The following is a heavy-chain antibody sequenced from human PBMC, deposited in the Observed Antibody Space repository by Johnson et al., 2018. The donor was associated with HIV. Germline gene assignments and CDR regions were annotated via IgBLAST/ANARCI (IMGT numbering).Heavy chain of an antibody. CDR1: GFTFSNAW. CDR2: IKSKTDGGTT. J-gene: IGHJ3*02. V-gene: IGHV3-15*01. D-gene: IGHD4/OR15-4a*01. Sequence: VQLVESGGGLVKPGGSLRLSCAASGFTFSNAWMSWVRQAPGKGLEWVGRIKSKTDGGTTDYAAPVKGRFTISRDDSKNTLYLQMNSLKTEDTAEYYCTTDVLETIYAFDIWGQGTMVTVSS. CDR3: TTDVLETIYAFDI.